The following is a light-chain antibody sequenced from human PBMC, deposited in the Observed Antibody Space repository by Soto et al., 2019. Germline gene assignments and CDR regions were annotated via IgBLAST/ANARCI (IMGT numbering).Light chain of an antibody. V-gene: IGLV1-44*01. Sequence: QSVLTQPPSASGTPGQRVTISCSGSSSNIGRNTVIWYQQLPGTAPKLLIYNNDQRPSGVPDRFSGSKSGTSASLAISGLQSEDEADYYCAAWDDSLNGPVFGGGTKLTAL. CDR2: NND. CDR1: SSNIGRNT. CDR3: AAWDDSLNGPV. J-gene: IGLJ3*02.